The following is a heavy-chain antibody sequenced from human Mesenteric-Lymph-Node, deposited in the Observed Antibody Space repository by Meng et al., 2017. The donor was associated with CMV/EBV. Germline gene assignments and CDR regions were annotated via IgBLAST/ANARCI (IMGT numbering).Heavy chain of an antibody. CDR3: ARGVDSGNYRGAFDI. Sequence: SETLSLTCAVYGGSFTGYYWGWIRQPPGKGLEWIASIYYSGTTYYSPSLKSRVTISVDASKSQFSLILTSVSAADTAVFYCARGVDSGNYRGAFDIWGQGTMVTVSS. J-gene: IGHJ3*02. V-gene: IGHV4-34*01. CDR2: IYYSGTT. D-gene: IGHD4-11*01. CDR1: GGSFTGYY.